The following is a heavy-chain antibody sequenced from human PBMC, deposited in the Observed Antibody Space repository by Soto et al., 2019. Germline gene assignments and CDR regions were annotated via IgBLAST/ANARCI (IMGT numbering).Heavy chain of an antibody. J-gene: IGHJ6*02. CDR2: INDSGSS. V-gene: IGHV4-34*01. Sequence: QVQLQQWGAGLLKPSETLSLTCAVHGGSLNGYYWTWVRQPPGKGLEWIGEINDSGSSNYDPSLMRRVTISVDTSKGQFSLRLSSVTAADTAIYFCAKRGSGSYYIAPNALDVWGQGTTVTVSS. CDR3: AKRGSGSYYIAPNALDV. D-gene: IGHD3-10*01. CDR1: GGSLNGYY.